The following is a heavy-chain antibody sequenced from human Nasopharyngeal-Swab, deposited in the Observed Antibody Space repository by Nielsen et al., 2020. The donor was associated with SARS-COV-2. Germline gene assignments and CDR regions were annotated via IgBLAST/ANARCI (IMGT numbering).Heavy chain of an antibody. CDR1: GYTFTSYD. J-gene: IGHJ6*03. Sequence: ASVKVSCKASGYTFTSYDLNWVRQATGQGLEWMEWMNPNSGNTGYAQKFQGRVTMTRNTSISTAYMELSSLRSEDTAVYYCARAEYYYYYMDVWGKGTTVTVSS. CDR3: ARAEYYYYYMDV. CDR2: MNPNSGNT. V-gene: IGHV1-8*01.